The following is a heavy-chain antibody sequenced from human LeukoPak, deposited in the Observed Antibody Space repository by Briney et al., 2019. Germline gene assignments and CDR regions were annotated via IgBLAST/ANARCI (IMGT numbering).Heavy chain of an antibody. V-gene: IGHV3-69-1*01. CDR1: GFRFSNFE. CDR3: ARGGYYGSGNDFRFDP. Sequence: GGSLRLSCVTSGFRFSNFEMNWVRQPPGKGLEWVSHISTGTYKAYADSVKGRFTVSRDNSKNTLYLQMNSLRAEDTAVYYCARGGYYGSGNDFRFDPWGQGTLVTVSS. D-gene: IGHD3-10*01. J-gene: IGHJ5*02. CDR2: ISTGTYK.